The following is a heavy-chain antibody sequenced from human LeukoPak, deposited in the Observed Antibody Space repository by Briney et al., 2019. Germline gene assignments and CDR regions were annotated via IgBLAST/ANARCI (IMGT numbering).Heavy chain of an antibody. CDR2: IIPILGIA. D-gene: IGHD3-10*01. Sequence: SVKVSCKASGGTFSSYAISWVRQAPGQGLEWMGRIIPILGIANYAQKFQGRVTITADKSTSTAYMELSSLRSEDTAVYYCARALGSGSYYPYYYYYGMDVWGQGTTVTVSS. CDR3: ARALGSGSYYPYYYYYGMDV. V-gene: IGHV1-69*04. J-gene: IGHJ6*02. CDR1: GGTFSSYA.